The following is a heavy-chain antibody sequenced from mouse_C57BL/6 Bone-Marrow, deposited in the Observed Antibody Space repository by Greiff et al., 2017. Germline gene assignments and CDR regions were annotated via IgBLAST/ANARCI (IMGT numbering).Heavy chain of an antibody. D-gene: IGHD2-3*01. CDR1: GYAFTNYL. Sequence: VQLQQSGAELVRPGTSVKVSCKASGYAFTNYLIEWVKQRPGQGLEWIGVINPGSGGTNYNEKFKGKATMTADKSSSTAYMQLSSLTSEDSAVYFCARRGGYSLFDYWGQGTTLTVSS. J-gene: IGHJ2*01. CDR3: ARRGGYSLFDY. CDR2: INPGSGGT. V-gene: IGHV1-54*01.